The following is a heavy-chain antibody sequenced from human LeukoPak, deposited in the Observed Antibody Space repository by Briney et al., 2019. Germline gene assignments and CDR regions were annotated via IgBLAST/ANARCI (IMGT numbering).Heavy chain of an antibody. J-gene: IGHJ4*02. CDR3: ARDLSGYGSFDH. D-gene: IGHD6-25*01. V-gene: IGHV3-30*02. CDR2: MWYDGTNK. Sequence: GGSLRLSCAASGFTLTSHGMHWVRQAPGKALEWVTFMWYDGTNKYCADSVKGRFTISRDNSKNTLYLQMNSLRIADTALYYCARDLSGYGSFDHWGQGTLVTVSS. CDR1: GFTLTSHG.